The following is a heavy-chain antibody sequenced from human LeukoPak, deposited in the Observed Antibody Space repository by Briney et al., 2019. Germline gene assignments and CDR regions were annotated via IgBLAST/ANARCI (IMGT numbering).Heavy chain of an antibody. Sequence: SETLSLTCTVSGGSISSYYWSWIRQPAGKGLERIGRIYTSGSTNYNPSLKSRVTMSVDTSKNQFSLKLSSVTAADTAVYYCASSRGSYYWGAEPADYWGQGTLVTVSS. CDR1: GGSISSYY. J-gene: IGHJ4*02. D-gene: IGHD1-26*01. V-gene: IGHV4-4*07. CDR3: ASSRGSYYWGAEPADY. CDR2: IYTSGST.